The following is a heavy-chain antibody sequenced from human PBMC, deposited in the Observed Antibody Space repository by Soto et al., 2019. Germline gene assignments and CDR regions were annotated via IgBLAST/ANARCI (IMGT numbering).Heavy chain of an antibody. J-gene: IGHJ4*02. D-gene: IGHD5-18*01. V-gene: IGHV1-69*01. Sequence: QVQLVQSGAEVKKPGSSVKVSCKASGGTFSNTAFFWVQQAPGQGLEWMGGIIPIFGAPNYAQKFQGRLMISADDSASKAYMELNTLTSEDTAVYYCATPAEPLDTAMLKGLAHWGQGTLVTVSS. CDR3: ATPAEPLDTAMLKGLAH. CDR1: GGTFSNTA. CDR2: IIPIFGAP.